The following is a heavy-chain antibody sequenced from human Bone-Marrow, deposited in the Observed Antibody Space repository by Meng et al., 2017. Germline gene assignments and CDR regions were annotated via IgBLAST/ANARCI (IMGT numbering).Heavy chain of an antibody. V-gene: IGHV1-18*01. CDR3: ARDQSSRWFYFDY. CDR2: IRGYDGNT. CDR1: GYTFINYG. J-gene: IGHJ4*02. Sequence: ASAKVSCKASGYTFINYGISWLRQAPGQGPEWMGWIRGYDGNTHYAQNLQGRVIMTTETSMNIAYMELRSLTSDDTAVYYCARDQSSRWFYFDYWGQGTLVTVSS. D-gene: IGHD6-13*01.